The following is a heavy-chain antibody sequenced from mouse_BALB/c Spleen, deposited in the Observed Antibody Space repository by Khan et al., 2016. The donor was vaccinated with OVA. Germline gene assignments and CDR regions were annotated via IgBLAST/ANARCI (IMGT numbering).Heavy chain of an antibody. Sequence: EVELVESGGGLVKPGGSLKLSCAASGFTFSSYAVSWIRQTPEKRLEWVASINSGGSNYYSASVKGRFIIFCDDAKNILYLKMGSLRSEDTAMYYCTRLVDYWGQGTSVTVSS. CDR2: INSGGSN. CDR1: GFTFSSYA. V-gene: IGHV5-6-5*01. CDR3: TRLVDY. J-gene: IGHJ4*01.